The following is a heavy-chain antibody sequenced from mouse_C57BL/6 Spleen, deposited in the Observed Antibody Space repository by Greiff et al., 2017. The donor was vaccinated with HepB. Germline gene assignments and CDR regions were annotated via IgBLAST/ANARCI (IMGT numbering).Heavy chain of an antibody. Sequence: EVKVVESGGGLVKPGGSLKLSCAASGFTFSSYAMSWVRQTPEKRLEWVATISDGGSYTYYPDNVKGRFTISRDNAKNNLYLQMSHLKSEDTAMYYCARGSLDYGSSPFAYWGQGTLVTVSA. V-gene: IGHV5-4*03. CDR1: GFTFSSYA. J-gene: IGHJ3*01. CDR2: ISDGGSYT. D-gene: IGHD1-1*01. CDR3: ARGSLDYGSSPFAY.